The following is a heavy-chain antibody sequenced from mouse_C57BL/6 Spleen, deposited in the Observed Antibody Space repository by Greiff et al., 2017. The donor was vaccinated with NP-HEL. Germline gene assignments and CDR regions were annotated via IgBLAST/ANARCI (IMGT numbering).Heavy chain of an antibody. CDR1: GFTFSSYA. CDR3: ARPYYSNRGAMDY. D-gene: IGHD2-5*01. V-gene: IGHV5-4*03. CDR2: ISDSGSYT. J-gene: IGHJ4*01. Sequence: EVKVVESGGGLVKPGGSLKLSCAASGFTFSSYAMSWVRQTPEKRLEWVATISDSGSYTYYPDNVKGRFTISRDNAKNNLYLQMSHLKSEDTAMYYCARPYYSNRGAMDYWGQGTSVTVSS.